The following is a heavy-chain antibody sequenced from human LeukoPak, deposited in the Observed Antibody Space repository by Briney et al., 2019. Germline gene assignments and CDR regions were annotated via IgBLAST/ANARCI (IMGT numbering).Heavy chain of an antibody. V-gene: IGHV1-69*06. CDR1: GGTFSSYA. J-gene: IGHJ4*02. Sequence: GASVKVSCKASGGTFSSYAISWVRQAPGQGLEWMGGIIPIFGTANYAQKFQGRVTITADKSTSTAYMELSSLRSEDTAVYYCARVSPQVGAISIWGQGTLVTVSS. CDR2: IIPIFGTA. CDR3: ARVSPQVGAISI. D-gene: IGHD1-26*01.